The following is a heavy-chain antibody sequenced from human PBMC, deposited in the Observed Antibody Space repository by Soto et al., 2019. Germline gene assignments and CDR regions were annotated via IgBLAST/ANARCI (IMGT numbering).Heavy chain of an antibody. CDR3: ARDDVLCDGGRCYGVPVDV. D-gene: IGHD2-15*01. CDR1: GFTVSSKY. J-gene: IGHJ6*04. CDR2: IQSGGPT. V-gene: IGHV3-66*01. Sequence: EVHLVESGGGLVQPGGSLRLSCAASGFTVSSKYMSWVRQAPGKGLEWVSLIQSGGPTYYADSLKGRFTISRDTSENTLHLQMDSLSAEDTAVYYCARDDVLCDGGRCYGVPVDVWGKGTTVTVSS.